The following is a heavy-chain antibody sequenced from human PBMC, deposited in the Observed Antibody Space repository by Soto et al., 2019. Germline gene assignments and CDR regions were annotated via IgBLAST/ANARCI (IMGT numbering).Heavy chain of an antibody. V-gene: IGHV3-23*01. J-gene: IGHJ4*02. CDR2: ISLGGGST. CDR3: ARGGAMGVDY. CDR1: GFTFSRFD. D-gene: IGHD1-26*01. Sequence: EVQLLESGGGLVQPGGSLRLSCAASGFTFSRFDMSWVRQAPGKGLQWVAGISLGGGSTYYTDSVKGRFTISRDNSENTVYLHVNTLRDEDTAVYYCARGGAMGVDYWGQGTLVTVSS.